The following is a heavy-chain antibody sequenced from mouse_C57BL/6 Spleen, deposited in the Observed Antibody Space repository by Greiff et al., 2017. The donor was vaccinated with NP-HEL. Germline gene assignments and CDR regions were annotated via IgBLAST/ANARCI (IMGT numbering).Heavy chain of an antibody. V-gene: IGHV5-17*01. J-gene: IGHJ4*01. CDR2: ISSGSSTI. Sequence: EVMLVESGGGLVKPGGFLKLSCAASGFTFSDYGMHWVRQAPEKGLEWVAYISSGSSTIYYADTVKGRFTISRDNAKNTLFLQMTSLRSEDTAMYYCARPGEGAMDYWGQGTSVTVSS. CDR3: ARPGEGAMDY. CDR1: GFTFSDYG.